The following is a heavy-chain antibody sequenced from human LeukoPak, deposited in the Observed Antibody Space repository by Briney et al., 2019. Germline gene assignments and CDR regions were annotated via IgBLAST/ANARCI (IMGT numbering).Heavy chain of an antibody. V-gene: IGHV4-4*07. Sequence: SETLSLTCTVSGGSISSYYWSWIRQPAGKRLEWIGRIYTSGSTNYNPSLKSRVTMSVDTSKNQFSLKLSSVTAADTAVYYCAREGYDFWSGYYINSRVDYWGQGTLVTVSS. CDR2: IYTSGST. D-gene: IGHD3-3*01. CDR1: GGSISSYY. J-gene: IGHJ4*02. CDR3: AREGYDFWSGYYINSRVDY.